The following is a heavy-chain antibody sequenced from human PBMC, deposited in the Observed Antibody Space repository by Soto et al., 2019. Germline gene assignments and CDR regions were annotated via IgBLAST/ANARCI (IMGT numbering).Heavy chain of an antibody. Sequence: PGESLQIWYRCFGYRFTSHWIGWVRHVHGRGLEWLGIIYPADSGTRYSPSLKGQVNISADKSIRTDYLQWSSMKASDTDMYYFARQVLGAPGVEVVDPWGQGTLVTVSS. D-gene: IGHD6-6*01. V-gene: IGHV5-51*01. J-gene: IGHJ5*02. CDR3: ARQVLGAPGVEVVDP. CDR1: GYRFTSHW. CDR2: IYPADSGT.